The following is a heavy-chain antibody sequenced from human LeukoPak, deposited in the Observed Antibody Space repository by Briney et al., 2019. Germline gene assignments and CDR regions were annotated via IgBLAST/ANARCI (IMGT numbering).Heavy chain of an antibody. Sequence: SETLSLTCTVSGGSITHYYWSWIRQPPGKGLEWIGYIYYSGSTNYNPSLKSRVTISVDTSNNQFSLKLNSVTAADTAVYYCARSTRSWFDPWGQGTLVTVSS. CDR2: IYYSGST. V-gene: IGHV4-59*01. CDR1: GGSITHYY. CDR3: ARSTRSWFDP. J-gene: IGHJ5*02. D-gene: IGHD3-10*01.